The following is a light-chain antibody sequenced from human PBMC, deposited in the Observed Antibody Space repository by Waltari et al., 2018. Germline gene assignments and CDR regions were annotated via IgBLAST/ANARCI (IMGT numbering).Light chain of an antibody. CDR2: DVS. V-gene: IGLV2-14*01. J-gene: IGLJ2*01. CDR3: SSHTSNNVVV. CDR1: STDVGSYDY. Sequence: QSALPQPASVSGSPGQSITIPCTGTSTDVGSYDYVSWYQQHPGKAPKVMIYDVSNRPSGVSNRFSGSKSGNTASLTISGLQAEDEADYYCSSHTSNNVVVFGGGTKLTVL.